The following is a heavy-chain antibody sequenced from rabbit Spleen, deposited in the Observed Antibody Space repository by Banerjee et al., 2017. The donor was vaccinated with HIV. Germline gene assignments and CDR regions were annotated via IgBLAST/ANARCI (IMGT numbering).Heavy chain of an antibody. D-gene: IGHD4-1*01. V-gene: IGHV1S40*01. CDR2: IDPIFGST. J-gene: IGHJ4*01. Sequence: QSLEESGGDLVKPGASLTLTCTASGFTFSISDWIYWVRQAPGKGLEWIGYIDPIFGSTYYASWAKGRFTISSHKAQNTLYLQLNSLTIADTATYFCVREVAARFNLWGPGTLVTVS. CDR1: GFTFSISDW. CDR3: VREVAARFNL.